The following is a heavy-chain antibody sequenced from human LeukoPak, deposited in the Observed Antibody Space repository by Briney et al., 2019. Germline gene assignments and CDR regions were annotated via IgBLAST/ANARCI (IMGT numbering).Heavy chain of an antibody. Sequence: SVKVSCKASGGTFSSYAISWVRQAPGQGLEWMGGIIPIFGTANYAQKFQGRVTITADKSTSTAYMELSSLRSEDTAVYYCARGHRVGIVVVVADALFDYWGQGTLVTVSS. V-gene: IGHV1-69*06. CDR2: IIPIFGTA. CDR1: GGTFSSYA. D-gene: IGHD2-15*01. J-gene: IGHJ4*02. CDR3: ARGHRVGIVVVVADALFDY.